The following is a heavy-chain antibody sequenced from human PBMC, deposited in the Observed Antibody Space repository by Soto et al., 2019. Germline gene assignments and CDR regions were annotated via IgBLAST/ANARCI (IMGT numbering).Heavy chain of an antibody. CDR3: ASNYYDSSGYDAYYYYYGMDV. J-gene: IGHJ6*02. V-gene: IGHV5-51*01. CDR1: GYSFTSYW. Sequence: PGESLKISCKGYGYSFTSYWIGWVRQMPGKGLEWMGIIYPGDSDTRYSPSFQGQVTISADKSISTAYLQWSSLKASDTAMYYCASNYYDSSGYDAYYYYYGMDVWGQGTTVTVSS. D-gene: IGHD3-22*01. CDR2: IYPGDSDT.